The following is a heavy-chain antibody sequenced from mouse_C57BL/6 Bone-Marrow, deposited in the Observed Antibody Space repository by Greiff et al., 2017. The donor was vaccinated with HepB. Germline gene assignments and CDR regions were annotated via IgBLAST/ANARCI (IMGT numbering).Heavy chain of an antibody. J-gene: IGHJ1*03. V-gene: IGHV8-12*01. CDR3: ARRKFITTVVATWYFDV. D-gene: IGHD1-1*01. CDR1: GFSLSTSGMG. Sequence: QVTLKVCGPGILQSSQTLSLTCSFSGFSLSTSGMGVSWIRQPSGKGLEWLAHIYWDDDKRYNPSLKSRLTISKDTSRNQVFLKITSVDTADTATYYCARRKFITTVVATWYFDVWGTGTTVTVSS. CDR2: IYWDDDK.